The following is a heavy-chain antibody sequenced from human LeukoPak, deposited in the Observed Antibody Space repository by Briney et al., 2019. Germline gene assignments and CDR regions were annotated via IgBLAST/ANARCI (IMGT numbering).Heavy chain of an antibody. CDR2: IYYSGST. Sequence: SETLSLTCSVSGDSITSSSYDWDWLRQPPGKGLEWIGSIYYSGSTYYNPSLKSRVTISVDTSKNQFSLKLSSVTAADTAVCYCARAAGAYYGSGRGYYYYMDVWGKGTTVTVSS. CDR3: ARAAGAYYGSGRGYYYYMDV. CDR1: GDSITSSSYD. D-gene: IGHD3-10*01. J-gene: IGHJ6*03. V-gene: IGHV4-39*07.